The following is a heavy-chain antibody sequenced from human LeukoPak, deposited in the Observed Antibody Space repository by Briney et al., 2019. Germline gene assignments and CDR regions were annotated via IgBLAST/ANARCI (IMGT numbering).Heavy chain of an antibody. D-gene: IGHD5-12*01. CDR3: ARDPHSGYGSDY. J-gene: IGHJ4*02. CDR2: IYYSGSA. V-gene: IGHV4-31*03. CDR1: GDSISSAGYY. Sequence: SQTLPLTCTVSGDSISSAGYYWSWIRQHPGKGLEWIGYIYYSGSAYYNPSLKSRVTISLDTSKNQFSLKVTSVTAADTAVYYCARDPHSGYGSDYWGQGTLVTVSS.